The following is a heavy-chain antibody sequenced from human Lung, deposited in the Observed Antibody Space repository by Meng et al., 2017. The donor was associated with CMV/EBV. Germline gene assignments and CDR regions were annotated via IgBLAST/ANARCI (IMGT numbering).Heavy chain of an antibody. CDR1: GFTFSGSA. D-gene: IGHD3-22*01. J-gene: IGHJ5*02. CDR2: IRTKTNNYAT. V-gene: IGHV3-73*01. CDR3: TTQTYYYESDGVYHWYDP. Sequence: GGSLRLXCAASGFTFSGSAMHWVRQASGKGLEWVGRIRTKTNNYATSYAASVKGRFTISRDDSENTAHLQMNSVKTEDTAVYYCTTQTYYYESDGVYHWYDPWGQGTXVTVSS.